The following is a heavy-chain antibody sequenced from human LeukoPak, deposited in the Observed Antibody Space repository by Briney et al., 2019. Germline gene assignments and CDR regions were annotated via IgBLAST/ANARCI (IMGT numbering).Heavy chain of an antibody. CDR3: ARRRYSGGNSGWFDP. CDR1: GYRFSNYW. D-gene: IGHD4-23*01. CDR2: IAPTDADP. V-gene: IGHV5-51*01. J-gene: IGHJ5*02. Sequence: GESLKISCKASGYRFSNYWIGWVRQMPWKGLEWMGLIAPTDADPTYSPSLQGQVAISADKSINPPSLQWSSLKASDTAIYYCARRRYSGGNSGWFDPWGQGTLV.